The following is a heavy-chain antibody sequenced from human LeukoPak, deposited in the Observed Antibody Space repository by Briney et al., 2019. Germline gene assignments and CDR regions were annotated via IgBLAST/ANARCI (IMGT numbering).Heavy chain of an antibody. V-gene: IGHV1-2*06. CDR3: ARDQGSLTRSWYTGY. CDR2: INPYGGDT. Sequence: ASVKVSCKASGYTFTGYHIHWVRQAPGQGLGWMGRINPYGGDTNFAQKFQGRVTMTRDTSITTAYMDLSSLTPDDTAVYFCARDQGSLTRSWYTGYWGQGTQVTVSS. D-gene: IGHD6-13*01. J-gene: IGHJ4*02. CDR1: GYTFTGYH.